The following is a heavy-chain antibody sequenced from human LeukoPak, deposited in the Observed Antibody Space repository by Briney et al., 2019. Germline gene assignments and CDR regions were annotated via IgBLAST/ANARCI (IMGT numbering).Heavy chain of an antibody. CDR2: IIPIFGTA. CDR1: RVAFSTYA. D-gene: IGHD4-17*01. Sequence: ASVKVSCKASRVAFSTYAINWVRQAPGQGLEWMGGIIPIFGTANYAQKFQGRVTITADESTSTAYMELSSLRSEDTAVYYCASLGGGSTVTTYLNYWGQGTLVIVSS. V-gene: IGHV1-69*13. J-gene: IGHJ4*02. CDR3: ASLGGGSTVTTYLNY.